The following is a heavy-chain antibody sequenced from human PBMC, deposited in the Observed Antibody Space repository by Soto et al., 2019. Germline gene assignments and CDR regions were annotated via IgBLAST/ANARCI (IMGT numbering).Heavy chain of an antibody. D-gene: IGHD2-15*01. CDR1: GGSISSYY. CDR2: IYYSGST. CDR3: ASSPRYCSGGSCYALIDD. V-gene: IGHV4-59*01. J-gene: IGHJ4*02. Sequence: PSETLSLTCTVSGGSISSYYWSWIRQPPGKGLEWIGYIYYSGSTNYNPSLKSRVTISVDTSKNQFSLKLSSVTAADTAVYYCASSPRYCSGGSCYALIDDWGQGTLVTVSS.